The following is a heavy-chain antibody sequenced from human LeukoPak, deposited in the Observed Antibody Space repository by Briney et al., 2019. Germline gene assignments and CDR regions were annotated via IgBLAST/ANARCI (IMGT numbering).Heavy chain of an antibody. J-gene: IGHJ2*01. V-gene: IGHV4-30-4*01. CDR3: ASRDTTSYWYFDL. CDR1: GGSISSGVHY. D-gene: IGHD4-17*01. CDR2: IYYSGNT. Sequence: SETLSLTCTVSGGSISSGVHYWSWIRQPPGKGLEWIGYIYYSGNTYYNPSLKNRVTISIDTSKNQFSLKLSSVTAADTAVYYCASRDTTSYWYFDLLGRGTLVTVSS.